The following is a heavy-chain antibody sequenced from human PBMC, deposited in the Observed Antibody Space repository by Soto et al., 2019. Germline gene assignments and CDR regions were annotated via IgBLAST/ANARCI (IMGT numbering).Heavy chain of an antibody. CDR3: ARDDCNGGSCDGGHYLGL. D-gene: IGHD2-15*01. V-gene: IGHV1-18*01. CDR2: ISPKFGRT. J-gene: IGHJ2*01. CDR1: DYIFLAYG. Sequence: QVQLVQSGPEVKKAGASVKVSCTAPTDYIFLAYGFDWVRQAPGQGLEWMGWISPKFGRTNYARSLQNRFPMTTAGSTNSVSMELSDPRSDDTAVYYCARDDCNGGSCDGGHYLGLWGRGTPISVSS.